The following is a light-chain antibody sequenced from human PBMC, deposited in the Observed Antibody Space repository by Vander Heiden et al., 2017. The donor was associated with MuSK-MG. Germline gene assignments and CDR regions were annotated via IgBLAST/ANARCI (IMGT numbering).Light chain of an antibody. CDR1: QSVSSN. CDR2: GAS. J-gene: IGKJ4*01. Sequence: EIVMTQFPAPLSVSPGERATLPFRASQSVSSNLSWYQQKPGQAPRLLIYGASTRATGIPARLSGSGSETEFTLTISSLQSEDFAVYYCQQYNNWPPLTFGGGTKVEIK. CDR3: QQYNNWPPLT. V-gene: IGKV3-15*01.